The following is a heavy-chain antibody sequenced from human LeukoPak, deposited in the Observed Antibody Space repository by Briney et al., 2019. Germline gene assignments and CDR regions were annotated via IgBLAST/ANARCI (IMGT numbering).Heavy chain of an antibody. CDR2: ISYYGGNK. J-gene: IGHJ3*02. D-gene: IGHD4-11*01. V-gene: IGHV3-30*04. CDR1: GFTFTNFA. CDR3: ARTSSTVFGFDM. Sequence: GGSLRLSCAASGFTFTNFAMHWVRQSPGKGLEWVAVISYYGGNKDYADSVKGRFSISRDNSKNTMYLGMNSLGTEDTAVYYCARTSSTVFGFDMWGQGTTVTVSS.